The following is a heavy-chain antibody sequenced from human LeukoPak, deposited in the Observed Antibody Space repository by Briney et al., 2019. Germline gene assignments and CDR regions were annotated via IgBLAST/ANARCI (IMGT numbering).Heavy chain of an antibody. CDR3: AKDHDSTSSGVHY. CDR2: ISGSGGST. D-gene: IGHD6-6*01. J-gene: IGHJ4*02. V-gene: IGHV3-23*01. Sequence: GGSLRLSCAASGFTFSIYAMSWVRQAPGKGLEWVSAISGSGGSTYYADSVKGRFTISRDNSKNALYLQMNSLRAEDTAVYYCAKDHDSTSSGVHYWGQGTLVTVSS. CDR1: GFTFSIYA.